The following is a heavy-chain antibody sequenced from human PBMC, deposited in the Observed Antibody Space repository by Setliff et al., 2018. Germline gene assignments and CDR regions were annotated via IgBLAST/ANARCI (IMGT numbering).Heavy chain of an antibody. Sequence: PSETLSLTCTVSGGSIRSYYWNWIRQPPGKGLEWIGYIYYSGSTNYNPSLKSRVTISVDTSKNQFSLTLSSVTAADTAVYYCARLPNYVWGSPVDYWGQGTLVTVS. D-gene: IGHD3-16*01. J-gene: IGHJ4*02. CDR1: GGSIRSYY. V-gene: IGHV4-59*08. CDR2: IYYSGST. CDR3: ARLPNYVWGSPVDY.